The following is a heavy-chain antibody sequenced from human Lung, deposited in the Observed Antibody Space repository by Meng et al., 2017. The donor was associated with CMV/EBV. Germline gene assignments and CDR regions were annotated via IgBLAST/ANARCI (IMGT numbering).Heavy chain of an antibody. Sequence: SDGSVSSSNWWSWGRQPPGKGLEWIGEIFRTGATNYNPSLKSRVTISVDKSNNQFSLKLTSVTAADTAVYYCGREGYFGSGNYPIDYWGQGTLVTVSS. D-gene: IGHD3-10*01. J-gene: IGHJ4*02. CDR3: GREGYFGSGNYPIDY. CDR1: DGSVSSSNW. V-gene: IGHV4-4*02. CDR2: IFRTGAT.